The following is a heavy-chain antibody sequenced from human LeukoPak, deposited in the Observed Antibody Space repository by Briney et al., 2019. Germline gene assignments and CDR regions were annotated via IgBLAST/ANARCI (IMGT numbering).Heavy chain of an antibody. CDR3: ARGRYFDWLLSNGVDWFDP. J-gene: IGHJ5*02. CDR1: GYTFTSYG. V-gene: IGHV1-18*01. Sequence: GASVKVSCKASGYTFTSYGISWVRQAPGQGLEWMGWISAYNGNTNYAQKLQGRVTMTTDTSTSTAYMELRSLRSDDTAVYYCARGRYFDWLLSNGVDWFDPWGQGTLVTVSS. D-gene: IGHD3-9*01. CDR2: ISAYNGNT.